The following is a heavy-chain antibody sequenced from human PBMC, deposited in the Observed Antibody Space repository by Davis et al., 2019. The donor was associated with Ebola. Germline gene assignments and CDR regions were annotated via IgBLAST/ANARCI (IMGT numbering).Heavy chain of an antibody. Sequence: GESLKISCTASGFTVSSNHMSWVRQAPGKGLEWVSSIYTTGETYYGDSVKGRFTISRDSSQNTLYLQMNNLRAEDTALYYCVRARNPAGSGTFYSSWGQGTLVTVSS. J-gene: IGHJ5*02. D-gene: IGHD3-10*01. CDR1: GFTVSSNH. CDR3: VRARNPAGSGTFYSS. CDR2: IYTTGET. V-gene: IGHV3-53*01.